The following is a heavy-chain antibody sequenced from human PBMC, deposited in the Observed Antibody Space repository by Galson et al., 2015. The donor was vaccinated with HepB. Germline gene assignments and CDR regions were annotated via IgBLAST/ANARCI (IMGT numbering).Heavy chain of an antibody. Sequence: SLRLSCAASGFTFSSYSMNRVRQAPGKGLEWVSSISSSSSYIYYADSVKGRFTISRDNAKNSLYLQMNSLRAEDTAVYYCARDLVPDSCGGDCNWALNYFDYWGQGTLVTVSS. V-gene: IGHV3-21*01. CDR2: ISSSSSYI. J-gene: IGHJ4*02. CDR1: GFTFSSYS. D-gene: IGHD2-21*02. CDR3: ARDLVPDSCGGDCNWALNYFDY.